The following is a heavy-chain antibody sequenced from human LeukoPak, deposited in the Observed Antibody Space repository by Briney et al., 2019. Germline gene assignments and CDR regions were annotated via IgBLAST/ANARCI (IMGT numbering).Heavy chain of an antibody. V-gene: IGHV4-4*07. CDR2: IYTSGST. Sequence: SETLSLTCAVYGGSFSGYYWSWIRQPAGRGLEWIGRIYTSGSTNYNPSLKSRVTMSVDTSKNQFSLKLSSVTAADTAVYYCARETGYGSGSYRSYYYMDVWGKGTTVTISS. CDR3: ARETGYGSGSYRSYYYMDV. J-gene: IGHJ6*03. CDR1: GGSFSGYY. D-gene: IGHD3-10*01.